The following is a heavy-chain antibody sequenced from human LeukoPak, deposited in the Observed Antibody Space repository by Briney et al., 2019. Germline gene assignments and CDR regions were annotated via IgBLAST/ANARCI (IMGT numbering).Heavy chain of an antibody. J-gene: IGHJ5*02. D-gene: IGHD6-19*01. Sequence: VGSLRLSCTASGFTFRSYSMNWVRQATGKGLEWLSSISRSIRYIYYADAGKGRFTISRDNAKTSLYLQMTSLRAEDTAVYYCAREGIAVAVLYNWFDPWGQGTLVTVSS. CDR3: AREGIAVAVLYNWFDP. V-gene: IGHV3-21*01. CDR2: ISRSIRYI. CDR1: GFTFRSYS.